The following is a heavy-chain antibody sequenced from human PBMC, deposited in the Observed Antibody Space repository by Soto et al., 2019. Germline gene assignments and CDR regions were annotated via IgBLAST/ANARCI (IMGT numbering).Heavy chain of an antibody. CDR2: INAGNGNT. CDR3: ARERPVAGTRNWFDP. J-gene: IGHJ5*02. V-gene: IGHV1-3*01. CDR1: GYTFTSYA. Sequence: QVQLVQSGAEVKKPGASVKVSCKASGYTFTSYAMHWVRQAPGQRLEWMGWINAGNGNTKYSQKLQGRVTITRDTSASTAYMELSSLRSEDTAVYYCARERPVAGTRNWFDPWGQGTLVTVSS. D-gene: IGHD6-19*01.